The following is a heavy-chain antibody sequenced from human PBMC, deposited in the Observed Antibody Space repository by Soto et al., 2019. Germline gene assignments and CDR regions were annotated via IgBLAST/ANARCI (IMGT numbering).Heavy chain of an antibody. Sequence: SETLSLTCTVSGDSITSGGYYWSWLRQQPGKGLEWIGYIYHSGGASYNPSLRGRAVISIDTSKNQLFLRMNAVTAADTATYYCARDYYGAGSQYYYYGMEVWGQGTTVTVYS. V-gene: IGHV4-31*03. J-gene: IGHJ6*02. D-gene: IGHD3-10*01. CDR3: ARDYYGAGSQYYYYGMEV. CDR1: GDSITSGGYY. CDR2: IYHSGGA.